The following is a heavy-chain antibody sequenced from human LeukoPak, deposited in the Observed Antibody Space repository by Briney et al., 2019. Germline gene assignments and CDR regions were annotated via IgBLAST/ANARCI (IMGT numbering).Heavy chain of an antibody. Sequence: GGSLRLSRAASGFTFSIYTMNWVRQAPGKGLEWVAYISSTSVSIDYADSVKGRFSISRDNAKNSLYLQINSLRAEDTAVYYCARRQLGPRLWDAFDVWGQGTVVTVSS. V-gene: IGHV3-48*04. CDR2: ISSTSVSI. CDR3: ARRQLGPRLWDAFDV. D-gene: IGHD7-27*01. CDR1: GFTFSIYT. J-gene: IGHJ3*01.